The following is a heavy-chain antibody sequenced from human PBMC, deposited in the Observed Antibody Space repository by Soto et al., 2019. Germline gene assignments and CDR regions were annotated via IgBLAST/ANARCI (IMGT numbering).Heavy chain of an antibody. CDR3: AKDRHVSMGVRGVISGMFLRYYFDY. CDR1: GFTFSSYA. J-gene: IGHJ4*02. Sequence: PGGSLRLSCAASGFTFSSYAMHWVRQAPGKGLEWVAVISYDGSNKYYADSVKGRFTISRDNSKNTLYLQMNSLRAEDTAVYYCAKDRHVSMGVRGVISGMFLRYYFDYWGQGTLVTVSS. V-gene: IGHV3-30-3*01. D-gene: IGHD3-10*01. CDR2: ISYDGSNK.